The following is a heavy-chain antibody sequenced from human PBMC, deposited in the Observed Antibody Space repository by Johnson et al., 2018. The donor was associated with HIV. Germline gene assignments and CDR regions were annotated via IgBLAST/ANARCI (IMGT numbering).Heavy chain of an antibody. Sequence: VQLVESGGGVVQPGRSLRLSCAVSGFTVSSNYMSWVRRAPGKGLEWVSVIYSGGSTYYADSVKGRFTISRDNSKNTVYLQMNSLRADDTAVYYCARRYCSGGRCLNPKDAFDIWGQGTMVTVSS. J-gene: IGHJ3*02. CDR3: ARRYCSGGRCLNPKDAFDI. D-gene: IGHD2-15*01. V-gene: IGHV3-66*01. CDR2: IYSGGST. CDR1: GFTVSSNY.